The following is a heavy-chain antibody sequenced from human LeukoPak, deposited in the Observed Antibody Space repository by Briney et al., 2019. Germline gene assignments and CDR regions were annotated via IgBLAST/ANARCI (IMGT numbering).Heavy chain of an antibody. CDR2: IYHSGSN. J-gene: IGHJ6*03. D-gene: IGHD1-26*01. V-gene: IGHV4-4*02. CDR1: GGSISSSHW. CDR3: ARVMWELLAYYYMDV. Sequence: SETLSLTCAVSGGSISSSHWWSWVRQPPGKGLEWIGDIYHSGSNNCNPSLKSRVTILVDKSKNQFSLKLSSLRSEDTAVYYCARVMWELLAYYYMDVWGKGTTVTISS.